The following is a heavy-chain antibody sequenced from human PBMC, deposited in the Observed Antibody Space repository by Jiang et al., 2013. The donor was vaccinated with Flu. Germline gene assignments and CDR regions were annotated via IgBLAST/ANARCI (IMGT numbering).Heavy chain of an antibody. CDR1: GGSISSSSYY. D-gene: IGHD3-22*01. J-gene: IGHJ3*02. CDR3: ARYDSSGLYAFDI. V-gene: IGHV4-31*01. Sequence: TVSGGSISSSSYYWGWIRQHPGKGLEWIGYIYYSGSTYYNPSLKSLVTISVDTSKNQFSLKLSSVTAADTAVYYCARYDSSGLYAFDIWGQGTMVTVSS. CDR2: IYYSGST.